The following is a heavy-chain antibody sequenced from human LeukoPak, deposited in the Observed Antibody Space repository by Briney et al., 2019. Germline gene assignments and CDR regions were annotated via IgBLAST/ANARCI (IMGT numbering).Heavy chain of an antibody. Sequence: GGSLRLSCAASGFTFSSSWMIWARHAPGKGLEWVANINQDGGQKYYLDSVKGRFTISRDNADTSLYLQMDGLRAEDTAVYYCATNPRAYAVLLAYWGQGTLVTVSS. CDR1: GFTFSSSW. V-gene: IGHV3-7*01. CDR2: INQDGGQK. D-gene: IGHD1-14*01. CDR3: ATNPRAYAVLLAY. J-gene: IGHJ4*02.